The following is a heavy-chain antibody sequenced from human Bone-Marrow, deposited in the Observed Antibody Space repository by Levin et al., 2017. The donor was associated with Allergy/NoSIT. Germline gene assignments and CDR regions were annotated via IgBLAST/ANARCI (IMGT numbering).Heavy chain of an antibody. CDR2: ISGSGGST. J-gene: IGHJ4*02. Sequence: LSLTCAASGFTFSNYAMSWVRQAPGKGLKWVSTISGSGGSTYYTDSAKGRFTISRDNSENTLYLQMNSLRAEDTAVYYCAREVPDSDYWGQGTLVTVSS. V-gene: IGHV3-23*01. CDR3: AREVPDSDY. CDR1: GFTFSNYA.